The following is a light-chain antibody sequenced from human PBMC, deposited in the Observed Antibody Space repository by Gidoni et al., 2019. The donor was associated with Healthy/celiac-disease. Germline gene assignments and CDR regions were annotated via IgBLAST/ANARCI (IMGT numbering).Light chain of an antibody. CDR3: QQYGSSPWT. V-gene: IGKV3-20*01. CDR2: GAS. CDR1: QSVSSSY. Sequence: EIVLTQSPGTLSWSPGERATRSCRASQSVSSSYLAWYQQKPGQAPRLLLYGASSRATGIPDRFSGSGSGTDFTLTISRLEPEDFAVYYCQQYGSSPWTFGQGTKVEIK. J-gene: IGKJ1*01.